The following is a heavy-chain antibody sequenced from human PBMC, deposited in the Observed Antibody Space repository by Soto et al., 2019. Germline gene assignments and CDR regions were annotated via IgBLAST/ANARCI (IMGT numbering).Heavy chain of an antibody. CDR1: GDSYSISTYS. Sequence: SETLSLTCTLSGDSYSISTYSWSWIRQPPGKALQWIGFIYQSGVTSYNPSLASRVSISLDRSNNQCSLKLKSVTAADTAVYFCAGMPYTSGLRFDPWGPGTLVTVSS. J-gene: IGHJ5*02. CDR2: IYQSGVT. V-gene: IGHV4-30-2*01. D-gene: IGHD6-19*01. CDR3: AGMPYTSGLRFDP.